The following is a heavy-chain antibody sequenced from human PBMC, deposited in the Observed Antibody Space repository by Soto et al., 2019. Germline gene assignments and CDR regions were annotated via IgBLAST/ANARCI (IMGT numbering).Heavy chain of an antibody. CDR3: ARDLSGPLDY. D-gene: IGHD3-16*02. CDR1: GFTFSNYG. V-gene: IGHV3-33*01. Sequence: PGGSLRLSCAAAGFTFSNYGMHWVRQAPGKGLEWVALLWYEGTNTYYADSVKGRFTISRDTSKNTLYLQMNSLRAEDTAVYFCARDLSGPLDYWGQGTLVTVSS. CDR2: LWYEGTNT. J-gene: IGHJ4*02.